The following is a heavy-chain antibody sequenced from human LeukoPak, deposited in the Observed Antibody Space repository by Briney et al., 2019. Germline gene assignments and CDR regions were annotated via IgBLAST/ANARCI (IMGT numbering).Heavy chain of an antibody. CDR1: GFTFSSYW. CDR2: IRYDGSNK. Sequence: PGGSLRLSCAASGFTFSSYWMHWVRQAPGKGLEWVAFIRYDGSNKYYADSVKGRFTISRDNSKNTLYLQMNSLRAEDTAVYYCAKLMTTVTGPGNWGQGTLVTVSS. CDR3: AKLMTTVTGPGN. V-gene: IGHV3-30*02. J-gene: IGHJ4*02. D-gene: IGHD4-11*01.